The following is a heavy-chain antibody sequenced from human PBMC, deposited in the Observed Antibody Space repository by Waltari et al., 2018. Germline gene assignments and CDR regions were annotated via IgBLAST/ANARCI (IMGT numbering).Heavy chain of an antibody. CDR2: IYTSGST. CDR3: ARDLMSTYYYYGMDV. Sequence: QVQLQESGPGLVKPSQTLSLTCTVSGGSISSGSYYWSWIRQPAGKGLEWIGYIYTSGSTNYNPSLKSRVTISVDTSKNQFSLKLSSVTAADTAVYYCARDLMSTYYYYGMDVWGQGTTVTVSS. V-gene: IGHV4-61*09. CDR1: GGSISSGSYY. J-gene: IGHJ6*02. D-gene: IGHD2-8*01.